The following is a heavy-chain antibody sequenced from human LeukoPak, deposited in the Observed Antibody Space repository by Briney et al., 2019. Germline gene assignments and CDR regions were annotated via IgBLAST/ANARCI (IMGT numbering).Heavy chain of an antibody. CDR1: GFTFSSYW. J-gene: IGHJ4*02. V-gene: IGHV3-74*01. CDR2: INTDGNST. CDR3: AKHYGYSTSWFVDY. D-gene: IGHD6-6*01. Sequence: GGSLRLSCAASGFTFSSYWMHWVRQVPGKGLVWVSRINTDGNSTRYADSVKGRFTISRDNAKNTLYLQMNSLRAEDTAVYYCAKHYGYSTSWFVDYWGQGTLVTVSS.